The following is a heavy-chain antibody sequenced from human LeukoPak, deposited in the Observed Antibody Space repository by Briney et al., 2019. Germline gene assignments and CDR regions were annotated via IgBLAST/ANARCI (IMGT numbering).Heavy chain of an antibody. J-gene: IGHJ5*02. CDR1: GGSISSGDYY. D-gene: IGHD6-13*01. CDR3: ARWSSWNWFDP. Sequence: NPSETLSLTCTVSGGSISSGDYYWSWIRQPPGKGLEWIGYIYHSGSTYYNPSLKSRVTISVDRSKNQFSLKLSSVSAAGTAVYYCARWSSWNWFDPWGQGTLVTVSS. V-gene: IGHV4-30-4*01. CDR2: IYHSGST.